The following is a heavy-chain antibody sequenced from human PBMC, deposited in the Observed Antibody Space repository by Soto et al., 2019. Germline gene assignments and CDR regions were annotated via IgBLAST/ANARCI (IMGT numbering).Heavy chain of an antibody. J-gene: IGHJ4*02. D-gene: IGHD4-17*01. CDR1: GFTLSNSA. CDR2: TSYDGSNK. V-gene: IGHV3-30-3*01. Sequence: GGSLRLSCAASGFTLSNSAMHWVRQAPGRGLEWVALTSYDGSNKYYADSVKGRFTISRDNSKNTLYLQIDCLRTEDTAVYYCARNLFGDFVIAFDLWGQGSLVTVSS. CDR3: ARNLFGDFVIAFDL.